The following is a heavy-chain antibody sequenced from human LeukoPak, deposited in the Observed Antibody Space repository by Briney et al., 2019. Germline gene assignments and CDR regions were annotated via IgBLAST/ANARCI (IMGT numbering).Heavy chain of an antibody. J-gene: IGHJ4*02. Sequence: GGFLRLSCAASGFTFDDYGMSWVRQAPGKGLEWVSGINWNGGSTGYADSVKGRFTISRDNAKNSLYLQMNSLRAEDTALYHCARVRGGDYGDYADYWGQGTLVTVSS. CDR2: INWNGGST. D-gene: IGHD4-17*01. CDR3: ARVRGGDYGDYADY. CDR1: GFTFDDYG. V-gene: IGHV3-20*01.